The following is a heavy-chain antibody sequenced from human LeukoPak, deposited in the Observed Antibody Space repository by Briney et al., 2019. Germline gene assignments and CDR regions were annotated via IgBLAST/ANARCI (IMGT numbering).Heavy chain of an antibody. CDR2: INHSGST. Sequence: SETLSLTCAVYGGSFSGYYWSWIRQPPGKGLEWIGEINHSGSTNYNPSLKSRVTISVDTSKKQFSLKLSSVTAADTAMYYCARRGYSSGWYYFDYWGQGALVTVAS. V-gene: IGHV4-34*01. CDR1: GGSFSGYY. CDR3: ARRGYSSGWYYFDY. J-gene: IGHJ4*02. D-gene: IGHD6-19*01.